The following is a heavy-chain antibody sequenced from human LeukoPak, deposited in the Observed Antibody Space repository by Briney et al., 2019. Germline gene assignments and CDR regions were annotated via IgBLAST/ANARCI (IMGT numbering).Heavy chain of an antibody. CDR3: ARGGKYYYDSSGYYQSLVYYYYMDV. D-gene: IGHD3-22*01. CDR1: GFTFSSYG. Sequence: GGSLRLSCAASGFTFSSYGMHWVRQAPGKGLEWVSSISSSSSYIYYADSVKGRFTISRDNAKNSLYRQMNSLRAEDTAVYYCARGGKYYYDSSGYYQSLVYYYYMDVWGQGTTVTVSS. V-gene: IGHV3-21*01. J-gene: IGHJ6*03. CDR2: ISSSSSYI.